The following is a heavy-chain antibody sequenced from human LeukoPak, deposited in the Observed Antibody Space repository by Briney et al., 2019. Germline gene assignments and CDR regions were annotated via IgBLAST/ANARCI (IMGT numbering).Heavy chain of an antibody. CDR1: GGSISSYY. J-gene: IGHJ4*02. V-gene: IGHV4-4*07. CDR2: LYSRGST. Sequence: SETLSLTCTVSGGSISSYYWSWIRQPAGKGLEWIGRLYSRGSTNYNPSLKSRVSMSVDPSKHQFSLKLTSVTVADTAVYFCARYGYSSSAFDYWGQGTLVTVSS. CDR3: ARYGYSSSAFDY. D-gene: IGHD6-13*01.